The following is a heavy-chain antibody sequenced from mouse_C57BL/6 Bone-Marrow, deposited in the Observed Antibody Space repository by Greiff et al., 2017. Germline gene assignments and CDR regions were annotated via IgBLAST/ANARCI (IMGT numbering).Heavy chain of an antibody. Sequence: EVQGVESGGDLVKPGGSLKLSCAASGFTFSSYGMSWVRQTPDKRLEWVATISSGGSYTYDPDSVKGRFTISRDNAKNTLYLQMSSLKSEDTAMYYCARHYDYAWFAYWGQGTLVTVSA. CDR3: ARHYDYAWFAY. V-gene: IGHV5-6*01. J-gene: IGHJ3*01. D-gene: IGHD2-4*01. CDR1: GFTFSSYG. CDR2: ISSGGSYT.